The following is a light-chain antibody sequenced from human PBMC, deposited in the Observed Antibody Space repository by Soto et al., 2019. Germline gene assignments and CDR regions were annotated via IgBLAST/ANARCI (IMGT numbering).Light chain of an antibody. CDR2: DAS. Sequence: EIVLTQSPATLSLSPGERATLSFRASQSISSSLAWYQQQPGQAPRLLIYDASNRATGIPARFSGSGSGTDFTLTISSLEPEDFAIYYCQQRSDWPPGFGQGTRLEIK. CDR3: QQRSDWPPG. J-gene: IGKJ5*01. V-gene: IGKV3-11*01. CDR1: QSISSS.